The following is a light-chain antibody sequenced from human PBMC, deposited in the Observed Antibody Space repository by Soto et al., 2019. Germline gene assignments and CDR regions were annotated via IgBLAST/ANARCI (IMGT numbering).Light chain of an antibody. CDR1: QGISSY. V-gene: IGKV1-8*01. J-gene: IGKJ1*01. CDR2: AAS. CDR3: QQYYSYPHT. Sequence: MTQSPATLSVSPGERVTITCRASQGISSYLAWYQQKPGKAPKLLIYAASTLQSGVPSRFSGSGSGTDFTLTISCLQSEDFATYYCQQYYSYPHTFGQGTKVEIK.